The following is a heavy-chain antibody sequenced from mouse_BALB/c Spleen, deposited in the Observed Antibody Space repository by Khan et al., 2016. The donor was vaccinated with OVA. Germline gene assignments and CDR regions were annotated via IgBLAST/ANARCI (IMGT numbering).Heavy chain of an antibody. Sequence: QVQLKQSGPGLVQPSQNLSITCTVSGFSLITYGVHWVRQSPGKGLEWLGVIWSGGSTDYNEAFISRLSIRKDNSKSQVFFKMNSLQSDYTAIYSCARHSYRYDFTYLGRVPLVTVS. D-gene: IGHD2-12*01. CDR3: ARHSYRYDFTY. CDR1: GFSLITYG. J-gene: IGHJ3*01. V-gene: IGHV2-4-1*01. CDR2: IWSGGST.